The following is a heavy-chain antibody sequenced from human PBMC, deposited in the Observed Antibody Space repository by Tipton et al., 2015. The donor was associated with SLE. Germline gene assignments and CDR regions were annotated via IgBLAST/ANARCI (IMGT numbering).Heavy chain of an antibody. CDR2: IYSSGTT. D-gene: IGHD3-3*01. J-gene: IGHJ4*02. V-gene: IGHV4-39*07. CDR1: GGSITRSGNY. CDR3: ARLLTIFGVVN. Sequence: TLSLTCTVSGGSITRSGNYWGWIRQPPGKGLEWIGGIYSSGTTYYNPSPKSRVTISVDTSKNQFSLRLSSVTAADTAVYYCARLLTIFGVVNWGQGTLVTVSS.